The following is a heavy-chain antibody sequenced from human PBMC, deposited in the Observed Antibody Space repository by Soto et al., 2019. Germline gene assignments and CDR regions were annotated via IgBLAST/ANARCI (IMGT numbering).Heavy chain of an antibody. Sequence: EVQLVESGGGLVQPGGSLRLSCAASGFSLSSEWMHWVRQAPGGGLLWVSRIKNDGSVTTYAESVRGRFSISRDTAKNTLYLEMNSLSAEDTGVYYCARVGGPSRSSGAFDIWGQGTKFTVSS. D-gene: IGHD6-13*01. V-gene: IGHV3-74*03. J-gene: IGHJ3*02. CDR1: GFSLSSEW. CDR2: IKNDGSVT. CDR3: ARVGGPSRSSGAFDI.